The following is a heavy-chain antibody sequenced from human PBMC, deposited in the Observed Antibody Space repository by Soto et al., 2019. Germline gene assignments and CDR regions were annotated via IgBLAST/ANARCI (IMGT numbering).Heavy chain of an antibody. D-gene: IGHD3-22*01. CDR1: GGSISSGGYY. CDR2: IYYSGST. Sequence: SETLSLTCTVSGGSISSGGYYWSWIRQHPGKGLEWIGYIYYSGSTYYNPSLKSRVTISVDTSKNQFSLKLSSVIAADTAVYYCARVKGSGYYYWGQGTLVTVSS. J-gene: IGHJ4*02. V-gene: IGHV4-31*03. CDR3: ARVKGSGYYY.